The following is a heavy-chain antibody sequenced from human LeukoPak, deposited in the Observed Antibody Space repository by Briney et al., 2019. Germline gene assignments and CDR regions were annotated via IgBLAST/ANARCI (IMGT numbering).Heavy chain of an antibody. J-gene: IGHJ4*02. Sequence: ASVKVCKASGYTFTSYYIHWVRQAPGQGLEWMGWINPNSGGTNYAQKFQGRVTMTRDTSISTAYMELSRLRSDDTAVYYCASGGRFLEWLSHFDYWGQGTLVTVSS. CDR3: ASGGRFLEWLSHFDY. CDR2: INPNSGGT. CDR1: GYTFTSYY. V-gene: IGHV1-2*02. D-gene: IGHD3-3*01.